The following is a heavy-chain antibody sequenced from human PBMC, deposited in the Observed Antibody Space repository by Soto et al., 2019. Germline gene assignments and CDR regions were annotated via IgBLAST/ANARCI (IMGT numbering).Heavy chain of an antibody. J-gene: IGHJ6*03. CDR3: AGTTSHQWYYMDV. CDR2: TYYRSRWYN. CDR1: GDSVSSNSAA. D-gene: IGHD1-7*01. Sequence: QVQLQESGPGLVKPSQTLSLTCAISGDSVSSNSAAWNWIRLSPSRGLEWLARTYYRSRWYNDYAVSVRSRITVIPDTSKNQFSLQLTSVTPEDTAVYYCAGTTSHQWYYMDVWGKGTTVTVSS. V-gene: IGHV6-1*01.